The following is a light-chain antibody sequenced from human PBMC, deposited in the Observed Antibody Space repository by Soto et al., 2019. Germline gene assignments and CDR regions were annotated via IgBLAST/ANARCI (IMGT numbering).Light chain of an antibody. CDR2: TNN. CDR3: AAWDDSLSGWV. Sequence: QSVLTQPPSASGTPGQGVTIDCSGSSSNIGSNTVNWYQQLPGTAPKLLIYTNNQRPSGVPARFSGSKSGTSASLAISGLQSEDEADYYCAAWDDSLSGWVFGGGTKVTVL. J-gene: IGLJ3*02. V-gene: IGLV1-44*01. CDR1: SSNIGSNT.